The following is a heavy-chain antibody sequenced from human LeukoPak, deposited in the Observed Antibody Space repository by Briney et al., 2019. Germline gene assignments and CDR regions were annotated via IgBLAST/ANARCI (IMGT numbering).Heavy chain of an antibody. CDR3: AKADSSGIDY. V-gene: IGHV3-23*01. D-gene: IGHD6-19*01. CDR2: ISGSGGST. CDR1: GFTFDDYG. J-gene: IGHJ4*02. Sequence: GGSLRLSCAASGFTFDDYGMSWVRQAPGKGLEWVSAISGSGGSTYYADSVKGRFTISRDNSKNTLYLQMNSLRAEDTAVYYCAKADSSGIDYWGQGTLVTVSS.